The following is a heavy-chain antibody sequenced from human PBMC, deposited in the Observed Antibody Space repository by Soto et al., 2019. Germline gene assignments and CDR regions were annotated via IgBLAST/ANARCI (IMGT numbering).Heavy chain of an antibody. D-gene: IGHD6-13*01. CDR2: IIPILGIA. J-gene: IGHJ3*02. CDR1: GGTFSSYT. V-gene: IGHV1-69*02. CDR3: ARVPMMLIIAAADRGHQNPGQDNFDI. Sequence: QVQLVQSGAEVKKPGSSVKVSCKASGGTFSSYTISWVRQAPGQGLEWMGRIIPILGIANYAQKFQGRVTITADKSTSTAYMELSSLRSEDTAVYYCARVPMMLIIAAADRGHQNPGQDNFDIWGQGTMVTVSS.